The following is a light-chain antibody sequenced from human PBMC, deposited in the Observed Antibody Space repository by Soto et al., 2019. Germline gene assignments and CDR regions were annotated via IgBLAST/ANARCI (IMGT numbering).Light chain of an antibody. CDR2: GAS. Sequence: EIVMTQSPATLSVSPGERATLSCRASQSVSSNLAWYQQKPGQAPRLLIYGASTRATGIPARFSGSGSGTEFTLTISSLQSEDFAVYYCQQYINWPLPFGGGTKVEIK. V-gene: IGKV3-15*01. CDR3: QQYINWPLP. CDR1: QSVSSN. J-gene: IGKJ4*01.